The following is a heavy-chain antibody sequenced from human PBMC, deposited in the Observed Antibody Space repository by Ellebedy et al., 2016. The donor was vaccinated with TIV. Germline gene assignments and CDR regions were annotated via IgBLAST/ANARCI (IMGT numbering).Heavy chain of an antibody. V-gene: IGHV3-7*03. Sequence: GESLKISXAASGFIFSQYWMTWVRQAPGKGLEWVANIKLDGSEQYYVDSVKGRFSISRDNAKNSLYLQMKSLRPEDTAMYYCAKDVASGNYYFGNFDHWGQGTLVSVSS. D-gene: IGHD3-10*01. CDR3: AKDVASGNYYFGNFDH. J-gene: IGHJ4*02. CDR2: IKLDGSEQ. CDR1: GFIFSQYW.